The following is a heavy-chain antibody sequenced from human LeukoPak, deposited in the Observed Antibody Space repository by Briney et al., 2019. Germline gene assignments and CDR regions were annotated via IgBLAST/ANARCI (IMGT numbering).Heavy chain of an antibody. CDR3: ARDRFGGHSPFGAFDI. CDR2: ISYDGSNK. D-gene: IGHD2-15*01. Sequence: GGSLRLSCAASGFTFSSYAMHWVRQAPGKGLEWVAVISYDGSNKYYADSVKGRFTISRDNSKNTLYLQMNSLRAEDTAVYYCARDRFGGHSPFGAFDIWGQGTMVTVSS. V-gene: IGHV3-30*01. CDR1: GFTFSSYA. J-gene: IGHJ3*02.